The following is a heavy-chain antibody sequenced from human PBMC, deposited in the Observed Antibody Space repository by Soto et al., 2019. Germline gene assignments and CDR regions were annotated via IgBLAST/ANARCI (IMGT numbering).Heavy chain of an antibody. J-gene: IGHJ4*02. V-gene: IGHV4-30-4*01. CDR3: ARAPVGMDSINFFDH. CDR2: IYNGGRT. Sequence: SETLSLTCTVSGDSISSDGYHWSWIRQSPGKGLEWIGYIYNGGRTFYRPSLKSRINMSLDATKNSYSLRLTSVTAADTAAYYCARAPVGMDSINFFDHWGQGILVTVSS. CDR1: GDSISSDGYH. D-gene: IGHD2-8*01.